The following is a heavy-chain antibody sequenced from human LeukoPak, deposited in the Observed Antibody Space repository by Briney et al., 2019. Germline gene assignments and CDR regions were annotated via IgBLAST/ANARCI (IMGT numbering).Heavy chain of an antibody. D-gene: IGHD6-13*01. J-gene: IGHJ4*02. CDR2: IWYDGSNK. CDR1: GFTFSSYG. CDR3: ARVRKGIAAAGPIDY. Sequence: GGSLRLSCAASGFTFSSYGMHWVRLAPGKGLEWVAVIWYDGSNKYYADSVKGRFTISRDNSKNTLYLQMNSLRAEDTAVYYCARVRKGIAAAGPIDYWGQGTLVTVSS. V-gene: IGHV3-33*01.